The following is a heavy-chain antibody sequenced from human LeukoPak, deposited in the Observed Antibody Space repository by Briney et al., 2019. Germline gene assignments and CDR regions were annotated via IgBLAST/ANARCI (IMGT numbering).Heavy chain of an antibody. D-gene: IGHD4-23*01. Sequence: SGPALVKPTQTLTLTCTFSGFSLSTSGMCVSWIRQPPGKALEWLARIDWDDDKYYSTSLKARLTISRDTSKNQVVLTMSNLDPVGTATYYCARTAGGNSYYYYMDVWGKGTTVTVSS. CDR1: GFSLSTSGMC. J-gene: IGHJ6*03. V-gene: IGHV2-70*11. CDR2: IDWDDDK. CDR3: ARTAGGNSYYYYMDV.